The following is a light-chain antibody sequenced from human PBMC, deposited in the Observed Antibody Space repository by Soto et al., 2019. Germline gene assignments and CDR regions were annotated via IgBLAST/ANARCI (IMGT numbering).Light chain of an antibody. CDR3: QQYEIFPIT. CDR1: HDIRKY. Sequence: DIQMTQSPSSLSASVGDRVTITCQASHDIRKYLNWYQQKPGKAPKLLIYDASNMETGVPSRFTGSGSGTDFTFTISSLQPEDIATDYCQQYEIFPITFGQGTRLENK. CDR2: DAS. J-gene: IGKJ5*01. V-gene: IGKV1-33*01.